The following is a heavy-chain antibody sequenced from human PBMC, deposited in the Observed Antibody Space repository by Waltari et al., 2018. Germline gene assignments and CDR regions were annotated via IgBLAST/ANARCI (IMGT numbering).Heavy chain of an antibody. J-gene: IGHJ4*02. CDR2: ITWNSGII. Sequence: EVQLVESGGGLVQPGGSLRLSCSALGFTFDDYARHWVRQVPGKGLEWVSGITWNSGIIVYADSVKGRFTISRDNAKNSLCLQMNSLRDEDTALYYCAKDLGWNYPGAFDYWGQGTLVTVSS. D-gene: IGHD1-7*01. V-gene: IGHV3-9*01. CDR3: AKDLGWNYPGAFDY. CDR1: GFTFDDYA.